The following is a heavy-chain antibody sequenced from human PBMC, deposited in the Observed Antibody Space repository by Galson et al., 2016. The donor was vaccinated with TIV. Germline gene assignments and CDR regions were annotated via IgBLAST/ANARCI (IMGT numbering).Heavy chain of an antibody. Sequence: QSGAEVTKAGESLRISCKGSGYTFTRYWIGWVRQMPGKGLEWIGIVYPLDSEAKYNPSFQGQVTISADKSISAAYLQWRSLKASDTAMYYCARLPGYCANGVCFGDYSYGLAVWGQGTTVTVSS. CDR3: ARLPGYCANGVCFGDYSYGLAV. CDR1: GYTFTRYW. J-gene: IGHJ6*02. CDR2: VYPLDSEA. V-gene: IGHV5-51*01. D-gene: IGHD2-8*01.